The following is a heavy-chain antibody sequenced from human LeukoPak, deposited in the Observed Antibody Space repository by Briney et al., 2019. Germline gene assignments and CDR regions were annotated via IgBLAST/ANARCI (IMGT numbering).Heavy chain of an antibody. CDR2: IIPIFGTA. Sequence: ASVKVSCKASGGTFSSYAISWVRQAPGQGLEWMGGIIPIFGTANYAQKFQGRVTITADESTSTAYMELSSLRSDDTAVYYCARVIGYSYGPGAFDIWGQGTMVTVSS. CDR3: ARVIGYSYGPGAFDI. D-gene: IGHD5-18*01. J-gene: IGHJ3*02. V-gene: IGHV1-69*13. CDR1: GGTFSSYA.